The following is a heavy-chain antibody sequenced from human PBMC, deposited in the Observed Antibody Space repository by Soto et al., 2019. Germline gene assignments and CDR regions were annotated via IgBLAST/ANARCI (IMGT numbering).Heavy chain of an antibody. V-gene: IGHV4-4*07. J-gene: IGHJ2*01. CDR3: ARGVGATPYWYFDL. D-gene: IGHD1-26*01. CDR2: IYTSGST. CDR1: GGSISSYY. Sequence: QVQLQESGPGLVKPSETLSLTCTVSGGSISSYYWSWIRQPAGKGLEWLGRIYTSGSTNYNPSLKSRVTMSVDTSQNKFSLKLSSVTAAGTAVYYCARGVGATPYWYFDLWGRGTLVTVSS.